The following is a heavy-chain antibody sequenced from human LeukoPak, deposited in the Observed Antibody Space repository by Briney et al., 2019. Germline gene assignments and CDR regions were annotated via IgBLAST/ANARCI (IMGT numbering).Heavy chain of an antibody. D-gene: IGHD5-12*01. CDR2: MNPNSGNT. V-gene: IGHV1-8*01. CDR3: ARGGGTWLRLFGYYYYYMDV. J-gene: IGHJ6*03. CDR1: GYTFTSYD. Sequence: ASVKVSCKASGYTFTSYDINWVRQATGQGLEWMGWMNPNSGNTGYAQKFQGRVTMTRNTSISTAYMELSSLRSEDTAVYYCARGGGTWLRLFGYYYYYMDVWGKGTTVTISS.